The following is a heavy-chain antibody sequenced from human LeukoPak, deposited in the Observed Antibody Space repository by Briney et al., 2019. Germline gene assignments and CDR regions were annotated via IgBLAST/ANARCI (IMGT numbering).Heavy chain of an antibody. J-gene: IGHJ4*02. CDR2: IIPIFGTA. CDR1: GGTFSSYA. CDR3: ATGTHYDLLPF. V-gene: IGHV1-69*05. D-gene: IGHD3-9*01. Sequence: SVKVSCKASGGTFSSYAISWVRQAPGQGLEWMGGIIPIFGTANYAQKFQGRVTITTDESTSTAYMELSSLRSEDTALYYCATGTHYDLLPFWGQGTLVTVSS.